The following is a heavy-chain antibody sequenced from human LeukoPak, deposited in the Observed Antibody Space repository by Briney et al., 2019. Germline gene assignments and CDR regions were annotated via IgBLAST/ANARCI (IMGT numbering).Heavy chain of an antibody. CDR1: RFTFSTYL. CDR2: ISSDGSNT. CDR3: AREGDLPGAYYMDV. J-gene: IGHJ6*03. V-gene: IGHV3-74*01. Sequence: PGGSLRLSCAPSRFTFSTYLMHGVRPVPRKGLVWVLRISSDGSNTIYADSVKGRFTISRDNANNSLSLQMISLRGDDAAVYYCAREGDLPGAYYMDVWGKGTTVTVSS. D-gene: IGHD2-21*02.